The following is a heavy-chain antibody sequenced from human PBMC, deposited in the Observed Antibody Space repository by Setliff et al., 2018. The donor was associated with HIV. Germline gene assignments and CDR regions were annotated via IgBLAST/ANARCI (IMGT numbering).Heavy chain of an antibody. CDR2: IHYTGST. CDR1: GGSVSSVNYY. V-gene: IGHV4-61*01. CDR3: TRDLWGDDYYYNNMDV. J-gene: IGHJ6*03. D-gene: IGHD2-21*02. Sequence: SETLSLTCSVSGGSVSSVNYYWSWIRQPPGKGLEWIGYIHYTGSTNYNPSLRSRVTISVDTSKNQFSLKVTSVTAADTAVYYCTRDLWGDDYYYNNMDVWGKGTTVTVSS.